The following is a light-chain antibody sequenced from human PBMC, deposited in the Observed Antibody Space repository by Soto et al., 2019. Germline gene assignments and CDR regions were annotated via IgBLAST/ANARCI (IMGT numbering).Light chain of an antibody. Sequence: QSVLTQPASVSGSPGQSITISCTGTSSDVGGYNYVSWYQQHPGKAPKLMIYGVSNRPSGVSNRFSGSKSGNTASLTISGLQAEDEADYYCSSYTSSSTLGRYVFGTGTKLTVL. J-gene: IGLJ1*01. CDR1: SSDVGGYNY. CDR2: GVS. CDR3: SSYTSSSTLGRYV. V-gene: IGLV2-14*01.